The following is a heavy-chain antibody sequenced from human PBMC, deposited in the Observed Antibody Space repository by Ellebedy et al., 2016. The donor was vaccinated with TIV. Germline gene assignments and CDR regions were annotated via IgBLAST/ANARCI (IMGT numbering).Heavy chain of an antibody. V-gene: IGHV3-23*01. CDR2: ISNTGSRT. CDR3: AKGRGGGSDSSAPRYYFDY. CDR1: GFTFSSYA. J-gene: IGHJ4*02. Sequence: GESLKISCAASGFTFSSYAMSWVRQAPGKGLEWVSTISNTGSRTYYADSVEGRFTISRDNSKKTLYLQMNSLRAEDTAIYYCAKGRGGGSDSSAPRYYFDYWGLGTLV. D-gene: IGHD3-22*01.